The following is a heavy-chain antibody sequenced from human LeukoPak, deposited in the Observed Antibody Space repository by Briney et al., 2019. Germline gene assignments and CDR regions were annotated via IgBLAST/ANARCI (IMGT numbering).Heavy chain of an antibody. CDR2: INSDSGFT. CDR1: GYTFTCYY. CDR3: ARNFDMKGFDP. V-gene: IGHV1-2*02. D-gene: IGHD3-9*01. Sequence: GASVKDSCKASGYTFTCYYMNWVRQAPGQGLEWMGWINSDSGFTKYAQKFQGRVTMTRDTSITTVYMDLTRLTSDDTAVYYCARNFDMKGFDPWGQGTHVTVFS. J-gene: IGHJ5*02.